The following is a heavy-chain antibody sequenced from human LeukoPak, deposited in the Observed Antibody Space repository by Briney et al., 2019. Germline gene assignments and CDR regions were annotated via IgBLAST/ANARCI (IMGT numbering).Heavy chain of an antibody. J-gene: IGHJ4*02. CDR3: AGSMGFWNAEFTSITD. Sequence: PGESLRLSCAASGFIFSAFGMTWVRQPPGKGLEWVSAINSGGGVTYYADSVKGRFTISRDNSENTLFLQMDSLRAEDTAVYFCAGSMGFWNAEFTSITDWGQGTQVTVSS. V-gene: IGHV3-23*01. D-gene: IGHD1-1*01. CDR1: GFIFSAFG. CDR2: INSGGGVT.